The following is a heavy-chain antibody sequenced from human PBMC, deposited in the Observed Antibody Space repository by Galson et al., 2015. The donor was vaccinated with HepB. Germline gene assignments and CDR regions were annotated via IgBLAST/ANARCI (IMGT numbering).Heavy chain of an antibody. CDR2: IWYDGSNK. V-gene: IGHV3-33*01. CDR3: ARDGDYGSGSPYFDY. Sequence: SLRLSCAASGFTFSSYGMHWVRQAPGKGLEWVAVIWYDGSNKYYADSVKGRFTISRDNSKNTLYLQMNSLRAEDTAVYYCARDGDYGSGSPYFDYWGQGTLVTVSS. J-gene: IGHJ4*02. D-gene: IGHD3-10*01. CDR1: GFTFSSYG.